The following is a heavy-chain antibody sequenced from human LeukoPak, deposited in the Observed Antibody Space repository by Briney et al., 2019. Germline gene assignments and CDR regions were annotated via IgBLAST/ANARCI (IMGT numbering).Heavy chain of an antibody. CDR2: IYPGDSDT. D-gene: IGHD3-22*01. V-gene: IGHV5-51*01. CDR3: ARTLPDYYDSSGYYYYRYYYYYYGVDV. J-gene: IGHJ6*02. CDR1: GYSFTSYW. Sequence: GESLKISCKGSGYSFTSYWIGWVRPMPGKGLEWMGIIYPGDSDTRYSPSFQGQVTISADKSISTAYLQWSSLKASDTAMYYCARTLPDYYDSSGYYYYRYYYYYYGVDVWGQGTTVTVSS.